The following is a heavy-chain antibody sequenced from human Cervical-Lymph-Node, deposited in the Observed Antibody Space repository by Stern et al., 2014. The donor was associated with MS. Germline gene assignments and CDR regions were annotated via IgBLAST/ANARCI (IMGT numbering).Heavy chain of an antibody. D-gene: IGHD3-3*01. CDR2: IIPILNTA. CDR1: GGTFSNYA. CDR3: ARGSVYYDFWIASYGHFQF. Sequence: QVQLVQSGAEVKKPGSSVKVSCKTSGGTFSNYAFNWVRQAPGQGPEWMGGIIPILNTAAYAQNFQGRVTITADESTNTTYMELSGLKSEDTAVYFCARGSVYYDFWIASYGHFQFWGQGTLVTVSS. V-gene: IGHV1-69*01. J-gene: IGHJ4*02.